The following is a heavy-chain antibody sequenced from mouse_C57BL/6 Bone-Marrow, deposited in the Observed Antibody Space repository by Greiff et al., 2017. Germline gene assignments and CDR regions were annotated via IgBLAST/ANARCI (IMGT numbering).Heavy chain of an antibody. CDR1: GFTFSNYW. Sequence: VQLKESGGGLVQPGGSMKLSCVASGFTFSNYWMNWVRQSPEKGLEWVAQIRLKSDNYATHYAESVKGRFTISRDDSKSSVYLQMNNLRAEDTGIYYPTAPTPVVAFDNWGQDPTPTASS. J-gene: IGHJ2*01. V-gene: IGHV6-3*01. D-gene: IGHD1-1*02. CDR3: TAPTPVVAFDN. CDR2: IRLKSDNYAT.